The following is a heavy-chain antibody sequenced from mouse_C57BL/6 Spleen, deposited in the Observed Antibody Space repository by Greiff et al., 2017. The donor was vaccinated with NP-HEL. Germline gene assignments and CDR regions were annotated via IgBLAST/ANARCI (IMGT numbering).Heavy chain of an antibody. Sequence: EVKLVESEGGLVQPGSSMKLSCTASGFTFSDYYMAWVRQVPEKGLEWVANINYDGSSTYYLDSLKSRFIISRDNAKNILYLQMSSLKSEDTATYYCARDKGGRWYFDVWGTGTTVTVSS. D-gene: IGHD3-3*01. J-gene: IGHJ1*03. CDR3: ARDKGGRWYFDV. CDR1: GFTFSDYY. V-gene: IGHV5-16*01. CDR2: INYDGSST.